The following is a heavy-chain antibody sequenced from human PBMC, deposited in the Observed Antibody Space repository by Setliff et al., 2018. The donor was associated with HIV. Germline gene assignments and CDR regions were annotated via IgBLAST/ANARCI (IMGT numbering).Heavy chain of an antibody. CDR3: AKDGISGGSYPPYYFDY. V-gene: IGHV3-23*01. J-gene: IGHJ4*01. D-gene: IGHD2-15*01. CDR2: ISGSGSGT. CDR1: GFTFNTYG. Sequence: GGSLRLSCSASGFTFNTYGMSWVRQAQGKGLEWVSVISGSGSGTFYADSVKGRFTISRDNSKNTLYLQMNRLRVDDTAVYYCAKDGISGGSYPPYYFDYWGHGTLVTVS.